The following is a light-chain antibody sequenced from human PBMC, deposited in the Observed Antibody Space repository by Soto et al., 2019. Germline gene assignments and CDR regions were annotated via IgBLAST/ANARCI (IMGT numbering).Light chain of an antibody. J-gene: IGLJ1*01. CDR1: SSDIGGYNY. V-gene: IGLV2-11*01. Sequence: QSVLTQPRSVSGSPGQSVTISCTGTSSDIGGYNYVSWYQQHPGKAPKLMIYDVSKRPSGVPDRFSGSKSGNTASLTISGLHAEDEADYYCCSYAGSYTYYVFGTGTKVTVL. CDR3: CSYAGSYTYYV. CDR2: DVS.